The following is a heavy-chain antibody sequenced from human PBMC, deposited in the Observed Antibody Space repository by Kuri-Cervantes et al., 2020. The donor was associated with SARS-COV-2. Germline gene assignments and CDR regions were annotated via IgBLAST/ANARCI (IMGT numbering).Heavy chain of an antibody. V-gene: IGHV3-21*01. CDR1: GFTFRSYS. D-gene: IGHD5-18*01. CDR3: ARDLVGYSYGYADY. J-gene: IGHJ4*02. Sequence: SGAPSGFTFRSYSINWVRQAPGKGLEWVSSIISSISYIYYADSVKGRFTISRDNANNSLYLQMNSMRDEDTAVYYCARDLVGYSYGYADYWGQGTLVTVSS. CDR2: IISSISYI.